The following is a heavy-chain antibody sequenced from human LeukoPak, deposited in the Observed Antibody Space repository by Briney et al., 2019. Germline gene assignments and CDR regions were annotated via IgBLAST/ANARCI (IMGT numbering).Heavy chain of an antibody. CDR2: ISYSGST. CDR3: ARHIPVIWSSGYYYGMDV. CDR1: GGSISNYY. J-gene: IGHJ6*02. Sequence: MASETLSLTCTVSGGSISNYYWSWIRQPPGKGLEWIGYISYSGSTNYKPSLRSRVAISEDTSRNQFSLRLNSVTAADTAVYYGARHIPVIWSSGYYYGMDVWGQGTTVTVSS. V-gene: IGHV4-59*08. D-gene: IGHD3-3*01.